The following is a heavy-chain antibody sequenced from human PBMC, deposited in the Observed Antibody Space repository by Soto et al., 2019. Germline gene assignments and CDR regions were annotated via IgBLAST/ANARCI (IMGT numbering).Heavy chain of an antibody. J-gene: IGHJ6*02. CDR3: ARGQTSSSTTYYYGMDV. V-gene: IGHV4-31*03. CDR2: IYHSGST. CDR1: GGSISSGAYY. Sequence: SETLSLTCTVSGGSISSGAYYWSWIRQHPGKGLEWIGYIYHSGSTYYNPSLKSRVTISLDTSKNQFSLKLSSVTAADTAVYYCARGQTSSSTTYYYGMDVWGQGTTVT. D-gene: IGHD2-2*01.